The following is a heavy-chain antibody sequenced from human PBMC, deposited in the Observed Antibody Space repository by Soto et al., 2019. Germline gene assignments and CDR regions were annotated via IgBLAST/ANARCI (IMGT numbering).Heavy chain of an antibody. CDR3: ARDPGANWFDP. Sequence: GASVKVSCKASGYTFISYHIHWVRQAPGQGLEWMGIINPSGGSTTYAQKFQGRVTMTRDTSTSTVYMELSSLRSEDTAVNYCARDPGANWFDPWGQGTLVTVSS. J-gene: IGHJ5*02. CDR2: INPSGGST. CDR1: GYTFISYH. V-gene: IGHV1-46*01.